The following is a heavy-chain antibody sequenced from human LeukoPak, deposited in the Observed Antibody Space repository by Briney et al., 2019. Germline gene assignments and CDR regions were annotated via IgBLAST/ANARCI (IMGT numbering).Heavy chain of an antibody. CDR2: MRRDGNEI. Sequence: GGSLRLSCSASGFTFSTYWMSWVRQAPGKGLEWVANMRRDGNEIYYLDSVRGRFTISRDNAKNSLYLQMNSLRAEDTAVYYCAVWSGYYTWYWFDPWGQGTLVTVSS. D-gene: IGHD3-3*01. J-gene: IGHJ5*02. CDR3: AVWSGYYTWYWFDP. CDR1: GFTFSTYW. V-gene: IGHV3-7*01.